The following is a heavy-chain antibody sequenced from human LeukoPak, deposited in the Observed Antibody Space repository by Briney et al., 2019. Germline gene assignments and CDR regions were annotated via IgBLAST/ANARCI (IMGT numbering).Heavy chain of an antibody. D-gene: IGHD6-19*01. CDR2: IYSDGSST. CDR1: GFTFSSFW. V-gene: IGHV3-74*01. CDR3: ARGEVAVTYYFDF. Sequence: GGSLRLSCAASGFTFSSFWMHWVRQGPGKGLVWVSRIYSDGSSTSCADSVKGRFTISRDNAKNTLYLQMNSLRAEDTAVYYCARGEVAVTYYFDFWGQGTLVTVSS. J-gene: IGHJ4*02.